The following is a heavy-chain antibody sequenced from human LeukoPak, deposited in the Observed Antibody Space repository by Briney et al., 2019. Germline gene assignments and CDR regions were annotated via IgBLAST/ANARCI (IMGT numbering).Heavy chain of an antibody. J-gene: IGHJ1*01. CDR2: INPNSGGT. V-gene: IGHV1-2*02. D-gene: IGHD3-22*01. CDR3: ARPAYYYDSSGYTEYFQH. CDR1: GYTFTGYY. Sequence: ASVKVSCKASGYTFTGYYMHWVRQAPGQGLEWMGWINPNSGGTNYAQKVQGRVTMTRDTSISTAYTELSRLRSDDTAVYYCARPAYYYDSSGYTEYFQHWGQGTLVTVSS.